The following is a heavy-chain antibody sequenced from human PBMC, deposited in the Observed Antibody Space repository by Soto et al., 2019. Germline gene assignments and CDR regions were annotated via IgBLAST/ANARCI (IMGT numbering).Heavy chain of an antibody. CDR3: ARLTGGYYYYGMDV. CDR1: GGSISSGGYY. CDR2: IYYSGST. Sequence: SETLSLTCTVSGGSISSGGYYWSWIRQHPGKGLEWIGYIYYSGSTYYNPSLKSRVTISVDTSKNQFSLKLSSVTAADTAVYYCARLTGGYYYYGMDVWGQGTTVTVSS. D-gene: IGHD7-27*01. V-gene: IGHV4-31*03. J-gene: IGHJ6*02.